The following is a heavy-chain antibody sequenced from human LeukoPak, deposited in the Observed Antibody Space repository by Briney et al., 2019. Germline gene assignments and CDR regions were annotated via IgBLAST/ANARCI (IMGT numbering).Heavy chain of an antibody. Sequence: ASVKVSCKASGYTFTGYYMHWVRQAPGQGLEWMGWINRNSGGTNYAQKFQGRVTMTRDTSISTAYMELSRLRSDDTAVYYCARVPHSSGYSSGWSIGPYFDYWGQGTLVTVSS. CDR2: INRNSGGT. J-gene: IGHJ4*02. D-gene: IGHD6-19*01. V-gene: IGHV1-2*02. CDR1: GYTFTGYY. CDR3: ARVPHSSGYSSGWSIGPYFDY.